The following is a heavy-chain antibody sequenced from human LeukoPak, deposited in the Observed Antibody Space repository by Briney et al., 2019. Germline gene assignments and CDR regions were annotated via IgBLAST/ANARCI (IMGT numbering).Heavy chain of an antibody. J-gene: IGHJ4*02. V-gene: IGHV3-21*01. CDR1: GFTFSSYS. CDR2: ISSSSSYI. D-gene: IGHD1-26*01. Sequence: GGSLRLSCAASGFTFSSYSMNWVRQAPGKGLEWVSSISSSSSYIYYADSVKGRFTISRDNAKNSLYLQMNSLRAEDTAVYYCARERGGSSYFDYWGQGTLVTVSS. CDR3: ARERGGSSYFDY.